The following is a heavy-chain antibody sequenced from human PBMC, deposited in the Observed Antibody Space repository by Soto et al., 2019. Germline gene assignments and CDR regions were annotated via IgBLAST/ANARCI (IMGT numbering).Heavy chain of an antibody. D-gene: IGHD5-12*01. CDR2: ISAYNGNT. Sequence: ASVKVSCKASGYTFTSYGISWVRQAPGQGLEWMGWISAYNGNTNYAQKLQGRVTMTTDTSTSTAYMELRSLRSDDTAVYYCARDRGYSGYDFVRSYFDYWGQGTLVTVS. CDR1: GYTFTSYG. CDR3: ARDRGYSGYDFVRSYFDY. J-gene: IGHJ4*02. V-gene: IGHV1-18*01.